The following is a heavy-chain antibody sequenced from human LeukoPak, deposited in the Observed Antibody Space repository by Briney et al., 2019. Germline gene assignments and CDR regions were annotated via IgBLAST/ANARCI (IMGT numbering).Heavy chain of an antibody. V-gene: IGHV4-61*01. CDR2: IYYSGST. D-gene: IGHD4-17*01. Sequence: PSETLSLTCTVSGGSISSSSYYWSWIRQPPGKGLEWVGYIYYSGSTNYNPSLKSRVTISVDTSKNQFSLKLSSVTAADTAVYYCARGDYGDYAYYFDYWGQGTLVTVSS. J-gene: IGHJ4*02. CDR3: ARGDYGDYAYYFDY. CDR1: GGSISSSSYY.